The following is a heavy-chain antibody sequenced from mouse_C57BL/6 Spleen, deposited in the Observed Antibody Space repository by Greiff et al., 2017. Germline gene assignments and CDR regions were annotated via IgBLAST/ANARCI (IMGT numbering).Heavy chain of an antibody. CDR3: ARITTVVDWYFDV. V-gene: IGHV1-69*01. CDR2: IDPSDSYT. J-gene: IGHJ1*03. Sequence: QVQLQQPGAELVMPGASVKLSCKASGYTFTSYWMHWVKQRPGQGLEWIGEIDPSDSYTNYNQKFKGKSTLTVDKSSSTAYRQLSSLTSEDSAVYYCARITTVVDWYFDVWGTGTTVTVSS. D-gene: IGHD1-1*01. CDR1: GYTFTSYW.